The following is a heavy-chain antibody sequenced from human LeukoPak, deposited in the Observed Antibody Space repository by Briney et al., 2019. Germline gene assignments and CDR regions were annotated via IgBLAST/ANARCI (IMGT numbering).Heavy chain of an antibody. V-gene: IGHV4-34*01. CDR3: ARARPRLYYYYMDV. CDR1: GGSFSGYY. J-gene: IGHJ6*03. Sequence: SETLSLTCAVYGGSFSGYYWSWIRQPPGKGLEWIGEINHSGSTNYNPSLKSRVTISVDTSKNQFSLKLSSVTAADTAVYYCARARPRLYYYYMDVWGKGTTVTISS. CDR2: INHSGST.